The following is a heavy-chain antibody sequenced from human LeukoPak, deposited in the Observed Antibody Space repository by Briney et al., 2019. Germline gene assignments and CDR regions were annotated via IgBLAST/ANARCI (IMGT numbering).Heavy chain of an antibody. CDR3: AHRPNSGWYYFDY. CDR2: IYWDDDA. D-gene: IGHD2/OR15-2a*01. Sequence: SGPTLVKPTQTLTLTCTFSGFSLTTNGVGVGWVRQPPGKALEWLALIYWDDDARYSPSLRTRLTITKGTSKKQVVLTMTNMDPADTATYYCAHRPNSGWYYFDYWGQGTLVTVSS. V-gene: IGHV2-5*02. CDR1: GFSLTTNGVG. J-gene: IGHJ4*02.